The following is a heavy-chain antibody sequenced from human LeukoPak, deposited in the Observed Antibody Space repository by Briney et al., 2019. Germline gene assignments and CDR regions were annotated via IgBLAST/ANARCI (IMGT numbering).Heavy chain of an antibody. Sequence: AASVKVSCKASGYTFTSYGISWVRQAPGQGLEWMGWISAYNGNTNYAQKLQGRVTMTTDTSTSTAYMELRSLRSDDTAVYYCARDRPRWGSGSYNGEIWGQGTLVTVSS. J-gene: IGHJ4*02. V-gene: IGHV1-18*04. CDR2: ISAYNGNT. CDR3: ARDRPRWGSGSYNGEI. D-gene: IGHD3-10*01. CDR1: GYTFTSYG.